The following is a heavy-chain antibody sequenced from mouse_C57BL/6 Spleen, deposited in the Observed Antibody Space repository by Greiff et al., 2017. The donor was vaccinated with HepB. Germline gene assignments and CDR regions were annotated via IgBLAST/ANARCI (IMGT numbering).Heavy chain of an antibody. CDR3: ARDRNGNYYFDY. V-gene: IGHV5-16*01. J-gene: IGHJ2*01. D-gene: IGHD2-1*01. Sequence: EVHLVESEGGLVQPGSSMKLSCTASGFTFSDYYMAWVRQVPEKGLEWVANINYDGSSTYYLDSLKSRFIISRDNAKNILYLQMSSLKSEDTATYYCARDRNGNYYFDYWGQGTTLTVSS. CDR2: INYDGSST. CDR1: GFTFSDYY.